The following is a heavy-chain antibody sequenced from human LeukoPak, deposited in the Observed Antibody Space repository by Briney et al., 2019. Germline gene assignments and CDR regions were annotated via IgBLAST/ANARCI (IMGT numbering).Heavy chain of an antibody. CDR1: GGSINSYY. J-gene: IGHJ4*02. CDR2: IYTSGST. CDR3: ARGTYYYGSGSYPFDY. Sequence: SETLSLTCTVSGGSINSYYWSWIRQPAGKGLEWIGRIYTSGSTNYNPSLKSRVTMSVDTSKNQFSLKLSSVTAADTAVYYCARGTYYYGSGSYPFDYWGQGTLVTVSS. V-gene: IGHV4-4*07. D-gene: IGHD3-10*01.